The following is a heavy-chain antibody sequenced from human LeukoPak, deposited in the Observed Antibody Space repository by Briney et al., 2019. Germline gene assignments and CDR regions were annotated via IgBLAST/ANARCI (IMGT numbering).Heavy chain of an antibody. CDR1: GFTFSSYA. V-gene: IGHV3-23*01. D-gene: IGHD3-10*01. J-gene: IGHJ2*01. Sequence: GGSLRLSCAASGFTFSSYAMSWVRQAPGKGLVWVSAISGSGGSTYYADSVKGRFTISRDNSKNTLYLQMNSLRAEDTAVYYCARGGGDWYFGLWGRGTLVTVSS. CDR3: ARGGGDWYFGL. CDR2: ISGSGGST.